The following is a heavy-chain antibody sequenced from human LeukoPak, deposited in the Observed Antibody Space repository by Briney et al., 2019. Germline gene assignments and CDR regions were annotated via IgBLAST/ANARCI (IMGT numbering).Heavy chain of an antibody. V-gene: IGHV3-53*01. J-gene: IGHJ3*02. CDR1: GFTVSSNY. CDR3: ARDRHSGSYPDAFDI. Sequence: PGGSLRLSCAASGFTVSSNYMSWVRQAPGKGLEWVSVIYSGGSTYYADSVKGRFTISRDNSKNTLYLQMNSLRAEDTAVYYCARDRHSGSYPDAFDIWGQGTMVTVSS. CDR2: IYSGGST. D-gene: IGHD1-26*01.